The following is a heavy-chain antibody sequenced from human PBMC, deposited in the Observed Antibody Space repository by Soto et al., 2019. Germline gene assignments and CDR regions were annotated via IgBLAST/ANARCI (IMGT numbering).Heavy chain of an antibody. D-gene: IGHD5-18*01. V-gene: IGHV1-2*02. Sequence: ASVKVSCKTSGYTFTDYYTHWVRQAPGQGLEWMGWMNPKSGGAYFAQKFQGRVTLTRDTSIGTAYIEVNSLTSDDTAVYFCTRENIENSDGLYDDFDIWGQGTKVTVSS. CDR2: MNPKSGGA. CDR1: GYTFTDYY. J-gene: IGHJ3*02. CDR3: TRENIENSDGLYDDFDI.